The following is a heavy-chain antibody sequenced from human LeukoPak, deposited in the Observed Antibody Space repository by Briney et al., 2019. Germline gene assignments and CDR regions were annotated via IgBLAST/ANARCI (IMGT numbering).Heavy chain of an antibody. V-gene: IGHV3-23*01. J-gene: IGHJ4*02. Sequence: PGGSLRLSCAASGFTFNSFAMSWVRKPPGKGLEWVSGISGSGGSTYYADSVMGRCTVFRDNSKNTLYLQMHSLRAEDTALYYCAKDRQQLVFDYWGQGTLVTVSS. CDR2: ISGSGGST. CDR1: GFTFNSFA. CDR3: AKDRQQLVFDY. D-gene: IGHD6-13*01.